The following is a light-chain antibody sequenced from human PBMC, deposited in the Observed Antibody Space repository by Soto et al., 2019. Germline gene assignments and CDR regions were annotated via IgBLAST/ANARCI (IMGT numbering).Light chain of an antibody. V-gene: IGKV1-12*01. CDR1: QDISSW. CDR2: AAS. J-gene: IGKJ3*01. Sequence: DIQMTQSPSSVSASVGDRVTITCRASQDISSWLAWYQHKPGKAPKLLIFAASHLPSGVPSRFSGSGSGTDFTLTISSLQPDDFATYYCLSAHTFPRTFGPGTKVDIK. CDR3: LSAHTFPRT.